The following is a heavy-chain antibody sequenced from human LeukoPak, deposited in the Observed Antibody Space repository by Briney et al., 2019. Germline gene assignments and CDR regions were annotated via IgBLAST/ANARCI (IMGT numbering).Heavy chain of an antibody. CDR3: ARGGPGERLPRRFDY. CDR2: ISAYNGNT. J-gene: IGHJ4*02. D-gene: IGHD3-10*01. CDR1: GYTFTSYG. Sequence: GASVKVSCKASGYTFTSYGISWVRQAPGQGLEWMGWISAYNGNTNYAQKLQGRVTMTTDTSTSTAYMELNSLRSDDTAVYYCARGGPGERLPRRFDYWGQGTLVTVSS. V-gene: IGHV1-18*01.